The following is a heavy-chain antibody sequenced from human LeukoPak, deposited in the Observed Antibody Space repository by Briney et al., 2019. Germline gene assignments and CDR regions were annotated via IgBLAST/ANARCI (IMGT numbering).Heavy chain of an antibody. V-gene: IGHV3-30*18. CDR2: ISYDGSNK. Sequence: GGSLRLSCAASGFTFGSYGMHWVRQAPGKGLEWVAVISYDGSNKYYVDSVKGRFTISRDNSKNTLYLQMNSLRAEDTAVYYCAKEDRGSAGEDYFDYWGQGTLVTVSS. J-gene: IGHJ4*02. D-gene: IGHD3-16*01. CDR3: AKEDRGSAGEDYFDY. CDR1: GFTFGSYG.